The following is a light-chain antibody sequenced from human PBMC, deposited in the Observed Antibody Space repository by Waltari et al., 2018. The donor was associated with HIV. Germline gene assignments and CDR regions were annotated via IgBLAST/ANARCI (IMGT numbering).Light chain of an antibody. CDR2: GKN. CDR3: NSRDSSGNHYV. CDR1: SLRSDY. V-gene: IGLV3-19*01. J-gene: IGLJ1*01. Sequence: SSELPQTPAVSVALGPTARSTCHGDSLRSDYTSGYQQTPGQDPVLVIYGKNNRPSGIPDRFSGSSSGNTASLTITVAQAEDEADYYCNSRDSSGNHYVFGTGTKVTVL.